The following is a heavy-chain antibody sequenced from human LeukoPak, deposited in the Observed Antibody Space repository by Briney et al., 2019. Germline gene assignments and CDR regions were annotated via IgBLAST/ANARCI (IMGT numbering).Heavy chain of an antibody. D-gene: IGHD2-2*01. CDR3: TRERSTPGINWFDP. V-gene: IGHV4-34*01. J-gene: IGHJ5*02. Sequence: SETLSLTCAVYGESFSAYSWNWIRQSPGKGLEWIGEINHSGSTNYNPSLKSRVTISVDTSKNQTSKRQFSLKLNSVTAADTAVYYCTRERSTPGINWFDPWGQGTLVTVSS. CDR1: GESFSAYS. CDR2: INHSGST.